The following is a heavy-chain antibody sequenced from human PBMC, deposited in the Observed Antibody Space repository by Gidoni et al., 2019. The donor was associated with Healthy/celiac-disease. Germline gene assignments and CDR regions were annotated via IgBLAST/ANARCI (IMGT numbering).Heavy chain of an antibody. V-gene: IGHV2-70*15. CDR3: ARSSAAARDSEYYYYGMDV. J-gene: IGHJ6*02. CDR1: GFSLSTSGMF. Sequence: QVTLRESGPALVKPTQTLTLTCTFSGFSLSTSGMFVSWIRQPPGKALEWLARIDWDDDKYYSTSLKTRLTISKDTSKNQVVLTMTNMDPVDTATYYCARSSAAARDSEYYYYGMDVWGQGTTVTVSS. CDR2: IDWDDDK. D-gene: IGHD6-13*01.